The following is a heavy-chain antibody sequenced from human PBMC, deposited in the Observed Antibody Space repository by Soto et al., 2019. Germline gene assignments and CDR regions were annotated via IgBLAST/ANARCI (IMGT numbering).Heavy chain of an antibody. Sequence: QVQLVQSGAEVKKPGSSVKVSCKASGGTFSSYAISWVRQAPGQGLEWMGGIIPIFGTANYAQKFQGRVTITADKSTSTACTELSSLRSEDTDVYYCAREGDGYNSVSYYYYGMDVWGQGTTVTVSS. D-gene: IGHD5-12*01. CDR3: AREGDGYNSVSYYYYGMDV. CDR1: GGTFSSYA. J-gene: IGHJ6*02. CDR2: IIPIFGTA. V-gene: IGHV1-69*06.